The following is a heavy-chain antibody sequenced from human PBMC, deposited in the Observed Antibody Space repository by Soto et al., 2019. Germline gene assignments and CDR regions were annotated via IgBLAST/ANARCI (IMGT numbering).Heavy chain of an antibody. CDR3: ARGRYCTNGVCYTGYYYYGMDV. V-gene: IGHV1-46*01. Sequence: ASVKVSCKASGYTFISYYMHWVRQAPGQGLEWMGIINPSGGSTSYAQKFQGRVTISVDTSKNQFSLKLSSVTAADTAVYYCARGRYCTNGVCYTGYYYYGMDVWGQGTTVT. CDR1: GYTFISYY. D-gene: IGHD2-8*01. CDR2: INPSGGST. J-gene: IGHJ6*02.